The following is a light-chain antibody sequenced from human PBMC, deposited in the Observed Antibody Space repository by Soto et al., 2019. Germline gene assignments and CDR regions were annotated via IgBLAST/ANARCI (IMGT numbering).Light chain of an antibody. V-gene: IGKV3-20*01. CDR3: EQYRTSPPMYT. J-gene: IGKJ2*01. CDR2: GAS. Sequence: EIVLTQSPGTLSLSPGERATLSCRASQSVGSGYLAWYQQKPGQAPRLLIYGASNRATGIPDRFSGSGSGTGFPLTISRLEPEDFAVYYGEQYRTSPPMYTFGQGTKLEIK. CDR1: QSVGSGY.